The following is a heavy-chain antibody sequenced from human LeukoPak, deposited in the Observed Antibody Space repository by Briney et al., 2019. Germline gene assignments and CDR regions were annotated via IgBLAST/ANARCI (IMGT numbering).Heavy chain of an antibody. D-gene: IGHD2-2*02. Sequence: SETLSLTRTVSGGSISSYYWSWIRQPPGKGLEWIGYIYTSGSTNYNPSLKSRVTISVDTSKNQFSLKLSSVTAADTAVYYCARLCSSTSCYTADGFDYWGQGTLVTVSS. CDR2: IYTSGST. CDR3: ARLCSSTSCYTADGFDY. V-gene: IGHV4-4*09. CDR1: GGSISSYY. J-gene: IGHJ4*02.